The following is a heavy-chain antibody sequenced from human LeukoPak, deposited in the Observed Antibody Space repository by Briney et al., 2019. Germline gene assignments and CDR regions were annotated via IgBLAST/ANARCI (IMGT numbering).Heavy chain of an antibody. J-gene: IGHJ4*02. Sequence: PGGSLRLSCAASGFTFSSYGMHWVRQAPGKGLEWVAFIRYDGSNKYYADSVKGRFTISRDNSKNTLYLQMNSLRAEDTAVYYCASPYCSSTSCSTLHDFWGQGTLVTVSS. CDR2: IRYDGSNK. V-gene: IGHV3-30*02. CDR3: ASPYCSSTSCSTLHDF. D-gene: IGHD2-2*01. CDR1: GFTFSSYG.